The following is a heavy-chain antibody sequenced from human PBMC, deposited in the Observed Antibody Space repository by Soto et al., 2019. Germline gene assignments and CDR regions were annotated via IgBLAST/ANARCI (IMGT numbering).Heavy chain of an antibody. CDR2: AFYSGNT. Sequence: PSETLSLPCTVSGGSISSSGYYWGWIRQPPGKGLEWIGSAFYSGNTYYNPSLQSRVTISVDTSKNQFSLKLSSVTAADTAVYYCASFWSGHSSYLKHRGPGTLVTVSS. V-gene: IGHV4-39*01. CDR3: ASFWSGHSSYLKH. CDR1: GGSISSSGYY. D-gene: IGHD3-3*01. J-gene: IGHJ1*01.